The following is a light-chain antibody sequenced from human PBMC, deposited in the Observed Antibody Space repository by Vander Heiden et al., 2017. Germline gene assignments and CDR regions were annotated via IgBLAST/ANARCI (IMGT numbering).Light chain of an antibody. Sequence: QLVLAQSPSASASLGASVKLTCTLSSGHSTYVIAWHQQQPEKGPRYLMKVNRDGSHSKVGGIPDRFSGSRSGAELYLTISSLRSEDEPDYYCQTWGTGIRVFGGGTKLTVL. CDR3: QTWGTGIRV. V-gene: IGLV4-69*02. CDR1: SGHSTYV. J-gene: IGLJ3*02. CDR2: VNRDGSH.